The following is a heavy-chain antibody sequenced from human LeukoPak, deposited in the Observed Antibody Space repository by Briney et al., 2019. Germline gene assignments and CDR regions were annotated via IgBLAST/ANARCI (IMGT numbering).Heavy chain of an antibody. CDR1: GYTFTGYY. J-gene: IGHJ4*02. D-gene: IGHD3-10*01. CDR3: ARIDYYGSGRRADY. V-gene: IGHV1-2*02. Sequence: ASVKVSCKASGYTFTGYYMHWVRQAPGQGLEWMGWINPNSGGTNYAQKFQGRVTMTRDTSISTAYMDLSRLRSDDTAVYYCARIDYYGSGRRADYWGQGTLVTVSS. CDR2: INPNSGGT.